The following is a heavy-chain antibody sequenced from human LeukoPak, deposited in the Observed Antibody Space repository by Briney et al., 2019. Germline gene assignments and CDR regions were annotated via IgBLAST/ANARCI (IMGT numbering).Heavy chain of an antibody. Sequence: SETLSLTCTVSGGSISSYYWSWIRQPPGKGLEWIGYIYYSGSTNYNPSLKSRVTISVDTSKNQFSLKLSSVTAADTAVYYCARDRLYYYDSSGVRNYYGMDVWGQGTTVTVSS. CDR1: GGSISSYY. D-gene: IGHD3-22*01. V-gene: IGHV4-59*01. CDR3: ARDRLYYYDSSGVRNYYGMDV. CDR2: IYYSGST. J-gene: IGHJ6*02.